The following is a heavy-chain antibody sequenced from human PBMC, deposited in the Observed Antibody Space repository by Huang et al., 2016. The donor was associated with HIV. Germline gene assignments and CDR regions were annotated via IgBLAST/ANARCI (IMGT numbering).Heavy chain of an antibody. CDR3: AKASLAYYYDSSTQTEDY. V-gene: IGHV3-30*02. CDR1: GFTFSSYG. Sequence: QVQLVESGGGVVQPGGSLRLSCAASGFTFSSYGMHWVRQGSGKGLEWVAFIRYDGSNKYYADSVKGRFTISRDNSKNTLYLQMNSLRAEDTAVYYCAKASLAYYYDSSTQTEDYWGQGTLVTVSS. J-gene: IGHJ4*02. CDR2: IRYDGSNK. D-gene: IGHD3-22*01.